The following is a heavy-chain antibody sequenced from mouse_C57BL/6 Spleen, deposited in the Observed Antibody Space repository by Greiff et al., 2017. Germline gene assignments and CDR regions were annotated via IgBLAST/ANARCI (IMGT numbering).Heavy chain of an antibody. CDR2: IWRGGST. D-gene: IGHD1-1*01. Sequence: VQLQESGPGLVQPSQRLSITCTVSGFSLTSYGVHWVRQSPGKGLEWLGVIWRGGSTDYNAAFMSRLSITKDNSKSQVFFKMNSLQADDTAIYYCAKNGNYGSRPYAMDYWGQGTSVTVSS. CDR3: AKNGNYGSRPYAMDY. V-gene: IGHV2-5*01. J-gene: IGHJ4*01. CDR1: GFSLTSYG.